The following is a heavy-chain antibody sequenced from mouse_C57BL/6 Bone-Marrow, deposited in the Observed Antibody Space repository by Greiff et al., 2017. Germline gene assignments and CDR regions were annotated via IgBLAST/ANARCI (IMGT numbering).Heavy chain of an antibody. CDR1: GYTFTSYW. CDR2: IHPNSGST. D-gene: IGHD1-1*01. V-gene: IGHV1-64*01. CDR3: ATYYYGSSDWYFDV. Sequence: VQLQQPGAELVKPGASVKSSCKASGYTFTSYWMHWVKQRPGQGLEWIGMIHPNSGSTNYNEKFKSKATLTVDKSSSTAYMQLSSLTSEDSAVYYCATYYYGSSDWYFDVWGTGTTVTVSA. J-gene: IGHJ1*03.